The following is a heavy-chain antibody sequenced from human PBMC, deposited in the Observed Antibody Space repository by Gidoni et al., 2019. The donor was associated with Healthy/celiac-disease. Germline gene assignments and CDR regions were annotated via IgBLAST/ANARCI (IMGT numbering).Heavy chain of an antibody. CDR2: IIPIFGTA. D-gene: IGHD2-2*01. J-gene: IGHJ6*03. V-gene: IGHV1-69*06. CDR1: GGTFSSYA. Sequence: QVQLVQSGAEVKKPGSSVKVSCKASGGTFSSYAISWVRQAPGQGLEWMGGIIPIFGTANYAQKFQGRVTITADKSTSTAYMELSSLRSEDTAVYYCARGRDDIVVVPAAIGYYYYYMDVWGKGTTVTVSS. CDR3: ARGRDDIVVVPAAIGYYYYYMDV.